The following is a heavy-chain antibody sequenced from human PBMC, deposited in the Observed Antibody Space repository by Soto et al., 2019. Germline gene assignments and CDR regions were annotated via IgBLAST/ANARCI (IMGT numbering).Heavy chain of an antibody. D-gene: IGHD3-22*01. Sequence: EVQLLESGGTVVQPGGSLRLSCAASGFTFSTYGVSWVRQAPGKGLEWVSSISGSGYNTFYADSVKGRFTISRDDSNKTVHLLMNNLRADDTALYYCVKQLLSLIVVADAFDIWGQGTMVTVSS. CDR2: ISGSGYNT. V-gene: IGHV3-23*01. J-gene: IGHJ3*02. CDR3: VKQLLSLIVVADAFDI. CDR1: GFTFSTYG.